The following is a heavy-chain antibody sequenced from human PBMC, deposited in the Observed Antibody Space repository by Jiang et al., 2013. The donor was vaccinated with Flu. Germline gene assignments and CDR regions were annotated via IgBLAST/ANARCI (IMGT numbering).Heavy chain of an antibody. CDR2: IYPGDSET. J-gene: IGHJ3*01. CDR1: GYSFTSYW. V-gene: IGHV5-51*03. D-gene: IGHD3-22*01. Sequence: VQLVESGAEVKKPGESLKISCKGSGYSFTSYWIGWVRQMPGKGLEWMGIIYPGDSETRYSPSFRGQVTISADKSISTAYLQWSSLKASDTAIYYCASTTGYYSGAFDLWGPRHNGHRLF. CDR3: ASTTGYYSGAFDL.